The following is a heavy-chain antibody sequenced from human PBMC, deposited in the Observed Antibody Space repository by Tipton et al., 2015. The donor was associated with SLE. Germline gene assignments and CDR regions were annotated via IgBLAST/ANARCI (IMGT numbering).Heavy chain of an antibody. CDR1: GDSISNNSYY. J-gene: IGHJ4*02. CDR3: ARGGNSYNWPIDY. CDR2: IYTSGST. D-gene: IGHD1-1*01. V-gene: IGHV4-61*02. Sequence: TLSLTCTVSGDSISNNSYYWSWIRQPAGKGLEWIGRIYTSGSTNYNPSLKSRVTISVDMSKNQFSLKLSSVTAADTAVYYCARGGNSYNWPIDYWGQGTLVTVSS.